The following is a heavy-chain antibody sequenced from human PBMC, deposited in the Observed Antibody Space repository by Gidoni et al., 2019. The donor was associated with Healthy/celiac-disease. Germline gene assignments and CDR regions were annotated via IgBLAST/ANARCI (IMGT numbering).Heavy chain of an antibody. CDR2: ISGSGGST. J-gene: IGHJ6*02. V-gene: IGHV3-23*01. CDR1: GFTFSSYA. CDR3: AKVLPYYYGSGSYPADYYYGMDV. D-gene: IGHD3-10*01. Sequence: EVQLLESGGGLVQPGGSLRLSCAASGFTFSSYAMSWVRQAPGKGLEWVSAISGSGGSTYYADSVKGRFTISRDNSKNTLYLQMNSLRAEDTAVYYCAKVLPYYYGSGSYPADYYYGMDVWGQGTTVTVSS.